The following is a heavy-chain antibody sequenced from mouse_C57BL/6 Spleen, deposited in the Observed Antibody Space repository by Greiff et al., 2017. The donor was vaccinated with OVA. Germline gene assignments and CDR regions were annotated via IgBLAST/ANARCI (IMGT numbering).Heavy chain of an antibody. V-gene: IGHV5-4*03. CDR1: GFTFSSYA. CDR2: ISDGGSYT. J-gene: IGHJ2*01. CDR3: ARVPYGSSRYYFDY. Sequence: EVKLMESGGGLVKPGGSLKLSCAASGFTFSSYAMSWVRQTPEKRLEWVATISDGGSYTYYPDNVKGRFTISRDNAKNNLYLQMSHLKSEDTAMYYCARVPYGSSRYYFDYWGQGTTLTVSS. D-gene: IGHD1-1*01.